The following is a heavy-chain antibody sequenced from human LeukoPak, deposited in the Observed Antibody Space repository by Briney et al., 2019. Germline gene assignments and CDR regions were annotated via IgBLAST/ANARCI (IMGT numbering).Heavy chain of an antibody. CDR1: GFTFSSYA. Sequence: GGSLRLSCAASGFTFSSYAMHWVRQAPGKGLEYVSAISSNGGSTYYANSVKGRFTISRDNCKNAVYLQMGSLRAEDMAVYYCARGGPYSWNDKLVYWGQGTLVTVSS. D-gene: IGHD1-20*01. V-gene: IGHV3-64*01. J-gene: IGHJ4*02. CDR2: ISSNGGST. CDR3: ARGGPYSWNDKLVY.